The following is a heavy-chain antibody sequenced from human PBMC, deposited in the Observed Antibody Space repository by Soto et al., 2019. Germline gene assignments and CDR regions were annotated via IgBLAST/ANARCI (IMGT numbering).Heavy chain of an antibody. Sequence: ASVKVSCNASGYTFSGHYIHWVRQAPEQGPEWMGEIGPESGATRYAQKFQGRVTMTMDMSITTVYMELSNLSPDDTAVYYCGRGRSGQIVVFYWAQGNPVPVSS. CDR3: GRGRSGQIVVFY. CDR1: GYTFSGHY. CDR2: IGPESGAT. V-gene: IGHV1-2*02. J-gene: IGHJ4*02. D-gene: IGHD2-15*01.